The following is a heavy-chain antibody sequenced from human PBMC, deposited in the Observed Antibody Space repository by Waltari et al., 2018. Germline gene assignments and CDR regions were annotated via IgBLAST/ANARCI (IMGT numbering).Heavy chain of an antibody. V-gene: IGHV4-38-2*01. J-gene: IGHJ3*02. CDR1: GYSISSGYY. D-gene: IGHD2-8*02. Sequence: QVQLQESGPGLVKPSETLSLTCAVSGYSISSGYYWGWLRQPPGKGLEWIGNVYHSGSTYYNPSLKSRVTISVDTSNNQFSLKLSSVTAADTAVFYCARRTRVTADAFDIWGQGTMVTVSS. CDR2: VYHSGST. CDR3: ARRTRVTADAFDI.